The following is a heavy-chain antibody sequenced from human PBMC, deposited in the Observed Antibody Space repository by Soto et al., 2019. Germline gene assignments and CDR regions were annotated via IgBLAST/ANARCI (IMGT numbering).Heavy chain of an antibody. CDR1: GFTFSSYA. CDR3: ARGHSTYYYDSSASPNAFDI. CDR2: ISYDGSNK. Sequence: VGSLRLSCAASGFTFSSYAMHWVRQAPGKGLEWVAVISYDGSNKYYADSVKGRFTISRDNSKNTLYLQMNSLRAEDTAVYYCARGHSTYYYDSSASPNAFDIWGQGTMVTVSS. J-gene: IGHJ3*02. V-gene: IGHV3-30-3*01. D-gene: IGHD3-22*01.